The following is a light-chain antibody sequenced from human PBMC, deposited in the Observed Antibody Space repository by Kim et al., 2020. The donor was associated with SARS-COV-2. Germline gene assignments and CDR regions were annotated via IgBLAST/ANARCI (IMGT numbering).Light chain of an antibody. J-gene: IGKJ1*01. CDR1: QYITRR. Sequence: ASVGDRDTITCRASQYITRRLAWYQQKPGKAPKVLISKASTLESGVPSTFSGSGSGTDFTLTISSLQPDDFATYYCQQYDTYPWTFGQGTKVDIK. CDR3: QQYDTYPWT. V-gene: IGKV1-5*03. CDR2: KAS.